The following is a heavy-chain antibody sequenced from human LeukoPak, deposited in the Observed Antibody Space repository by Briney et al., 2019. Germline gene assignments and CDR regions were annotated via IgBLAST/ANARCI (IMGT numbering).Heavy chain of an antibody. J-gene: IGHJ5*02. CDR2: INKSGGSI. Sequence: GGSLRLSCAAAGFTFSSYAMSWVRQAPGKGLEWVSGINKSGGSIYKADSVEGRFTISRDNSKNTLYLEMNSLRAEDTAVYYCAKVGPVDGMQSWGQGTLVTVSS. D-gene: IGHD6-13*01. V-gene: IGHV3-23*01. CDR1: GFTFSSYA. CDR3: AKVGPVDGMQS.